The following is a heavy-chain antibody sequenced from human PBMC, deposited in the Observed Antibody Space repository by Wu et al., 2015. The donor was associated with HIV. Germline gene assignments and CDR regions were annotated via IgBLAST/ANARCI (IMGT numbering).Heavy chain of an antibody. J-gene: IGHJ6*02. Sequence: QVQLVQSGAEVREPGSSVKISCKSFGGSFSSHAINWVRQAPGQGLEWMGRIIPMFSRTNYAQKFQGRVTFTADESTSTVYMELNSLRSEDTAVYYCARNTDSVATSLYSLGVWGQGTTVIVSS. CDR2: IIPMFSRT. CDR3: ARNTDSVATSLYSLGV. CDR1: GGSFSSHA. V-gene: IGHV1-69*13. D-gene: IGHD5-12*01.